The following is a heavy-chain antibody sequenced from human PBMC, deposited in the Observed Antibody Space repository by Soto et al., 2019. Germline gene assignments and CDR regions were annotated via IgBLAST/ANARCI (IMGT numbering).Heavy chain of an antibody. J-gene: IGHJ4*02. V-gene: IGHV1-2*04. CDR2: INPNSGVA. CDR1: GFTFTGYY. Sequence: GASVKVSCKASGFTFTGYYMHWVRQAPGQGLEWIGWINPNSGVANYAQKFHDWVTITRDTSITTAYMELSGLKSDDTAVYFCAKDDAGHPDFWGQGTLVTVSS. CDR3: AKDDAGHPDF. D-gene: IGHD6-13*01.